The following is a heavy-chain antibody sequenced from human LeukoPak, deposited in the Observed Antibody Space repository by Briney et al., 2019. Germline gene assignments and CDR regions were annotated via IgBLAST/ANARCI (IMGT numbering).Heavy chain of an antibody. Sequence: GGSLRLSCVASGFTFSSYAMTWVRQAQGKGLEYVSSMSSGGGSYYSGSVRGRFTISRDNFRNTLYLQMNSLRAEDTALYYCAKGGLSSEGLDIPSKRGLWGQGTLVTVSS. D-gene: IGHD3/OR15-3a*01. CDR1: GFTFSSYA. CDR2: MSSGGGS. CDR3: AKGGLSSEGLDIPSKRGL. J-gene: IGHJ4*02. V-gene: IGHV3-23*01.